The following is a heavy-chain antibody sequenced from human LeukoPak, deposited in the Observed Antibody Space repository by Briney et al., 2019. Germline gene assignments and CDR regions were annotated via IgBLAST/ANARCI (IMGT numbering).Heavy chain of an antibody. CDR2: INPGGGST. J-gene: IGHJ4*02. Sequence: ASVTVSCKASGYRFTSYFIHWVRQAPGQGLEWMGIINPGGGSTSYAQKFQGRVSMTRDTSTSTVYMDLSSLRSDDTAVYYCATAKFGGNSYFDFCGQGTLVTVSS. D-gene: IGHD4-23*01. CDR1: GYRFTSYF. V-gene: IGHV1-46*01. CDR3: ATAKFGGNSYFDF.